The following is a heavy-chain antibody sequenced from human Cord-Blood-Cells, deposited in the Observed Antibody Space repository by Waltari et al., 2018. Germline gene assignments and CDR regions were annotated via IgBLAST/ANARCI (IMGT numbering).Heavy chain of an antibody. D-gene: IGHD3-9*01. Sequence: QVQLVQSGAEVKKPGASVKVSCKASGYTFTSYDITGVRQATGQGLEWMGWMNPNSGNTGYAQKFQGRVTMTRNTSISTAYMELSSLRSEDTAVYYCARAPDILTGYNNWFDPWGQGTLVTVSS. J-gene: IGHJ5*02. V-gene: IGHV1-8*01. CDR1: GYTFTSYD. CDR2: MNPNSGNT. CDR3: ARAPDILTGYNNWFDP.